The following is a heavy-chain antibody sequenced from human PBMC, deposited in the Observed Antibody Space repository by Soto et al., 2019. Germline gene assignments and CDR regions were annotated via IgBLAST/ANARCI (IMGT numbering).Heavy chain of an antibody. V-gene: IGHV4-4*02. CDR2: SHHSGGT. Sequence: HVQPQESGPGLVRPSGTLSLTCAVSGGSISSDRWWSWVRQSPGRGLEWIGESHHSGGTNYNPSLKSRVTISVDKSKDQSSLKLNSVTAADTAVYYCARESNNAFSLGYWGQGTLVTVSS. CDR3: ARESNNAFSLGY. CDR1: GGSISSDRW. J-gene: IGHJ4*02. D-gene: IGHD3-16*01.